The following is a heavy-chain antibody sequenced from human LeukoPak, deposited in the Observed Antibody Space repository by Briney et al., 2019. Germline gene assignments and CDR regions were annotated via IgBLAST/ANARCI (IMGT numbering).Heavy chain of an antibody. CDR3: ARGYNDFWSGSQFVS. Sequence: GGSLRLSCAASGFTFSSYAMHWVRQAPGKGLEWVAVISYDGSNKYYADSVKGRFTISRDNSKNTLYLQMNSLRAEDTAVYYCARGYNDFWSGSQFVSWGQGTLVIVSS. CDR2: ISYDGSNK. V-gene: IGHV3-30-3*01. CDR1: GFTFSSYA. D-gene: IGHD3-3*01. J-gene: IGHJ4*02.